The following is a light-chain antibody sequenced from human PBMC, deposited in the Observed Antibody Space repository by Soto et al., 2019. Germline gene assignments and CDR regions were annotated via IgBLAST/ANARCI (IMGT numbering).Light chain of an antibody. CDR3: QKYNSAHSLS. V-gene: IGKV1-27*01. Sequence: DIQMTQSPSSLSASVGDRVTITCRASQGISNYLAWYQQKPGKVPKLLIYAASTLQSGVPSRFSGSGSGTDVTLTISSLQPEDVATYYCQKYNSAHSLSFGGGTKVEIK. CDR2: AAS. J-gene: IGKJ4*01. CDR1: QGISNY.